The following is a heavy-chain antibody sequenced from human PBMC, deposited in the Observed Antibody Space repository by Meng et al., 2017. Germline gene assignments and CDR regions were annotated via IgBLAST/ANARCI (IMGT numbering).Heavy chain of an antibody. D-gene: IGHD1-26*01. CDR3: ARGGAASSFDY. V-gene: IGHV7-4-1*02. CDR2: INTYNGNP. J-gene: IGHJ4*02. Sequence: QGQLVQAGAEVKKPGASVKVSCEASGYTLSSDGFSWVRQAPGQGLEWLGWINTYNGNPTYAQGFTGRFVFSLDTSVSTAYLQISSLKAEDTAVYYCARGGAASSFDYWGQGTLVTVSS. CDR1: GYTLSSDG.